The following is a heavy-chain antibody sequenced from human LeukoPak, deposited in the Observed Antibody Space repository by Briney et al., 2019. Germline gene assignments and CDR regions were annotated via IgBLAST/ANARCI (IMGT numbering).Heavy chain of an antibody. J-gene: IGHJ4*02. CDR2: ISGSSSSGRT. CDR3: AIDPNWGTHS. D-gene: IGHD7-27*01. CDR1: GFTFSSNA. Sequence: GGSLRVSCAASGFTFSSNAMSWVRQAPGKGLEWVSAISGSSSSGRTFYADSVKGRFTISRDNSKNALYLQMNSLRVEDTAVYYCAIDPNWGTHSWGQGVLVTVSS. V-gene: IGHV3-23*01.